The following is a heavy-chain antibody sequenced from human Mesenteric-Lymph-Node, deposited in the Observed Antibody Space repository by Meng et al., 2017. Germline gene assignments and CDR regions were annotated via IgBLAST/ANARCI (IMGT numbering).Heavy chain of an antibody. J-gene: IGHJ4*02. V-gene: IGHV4-30-4*01. CDR3: ARGPTTYFDY. CDR1: GGSISSGDSY. CDR2: IYYSGST. D-gene: IGHD4-17*01. Sequence: QVPLQEPGPGLVKPSQTLSLTCSVSGGSISSGDSYWSWIRQPPGKGLEWIGYIYYSGSTYYNPSLRSRITISVDTSKNQFSLRLRSVTAADTAVYYCARGPTTYFDYWGQGTLVTVSS.